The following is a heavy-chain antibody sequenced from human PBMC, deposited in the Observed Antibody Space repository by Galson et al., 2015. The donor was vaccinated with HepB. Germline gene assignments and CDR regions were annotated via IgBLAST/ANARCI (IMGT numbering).Heavy chain of an antibody. V-gene: IGHV3-30*07. Sequence: SLRLSCAASGFSFNYFPVHWVRQAPGKGLEWVAVISYTGRYTNYADFGKGRFTISRDISKNTLSLQMNSLRVEDTAVYYCARDLPGTTASMLFWGQGTLVTVSS. CDR3: ARDLPGTTASMLF. CDR1: GFSFNYFP. J-gene: IGHJ4*02. D-gene: IGHD1/OR15-1a*01. CDR2: ISYTGRYT.